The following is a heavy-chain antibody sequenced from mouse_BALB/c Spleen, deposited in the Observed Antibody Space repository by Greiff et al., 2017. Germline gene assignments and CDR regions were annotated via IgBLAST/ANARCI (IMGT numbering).Heavy chain of an antibody. V-gene: IGHV5-6-5*01. CDR2: ISSGGST. J-gene: IGHJ3*01. CDR3: ARGDGNAWFAY. D-gene: IGHD1-1*01. Sequence: DVMLVESGGGLVKPGGSLKLSCAASGFTFSSYAMSWVRQTPEKRLEWVASISSGGSTYYPDSVKGRFTISRDNARNILYLQMSSLRSEDTAMYYCARGDGNAWFAYWGQGTLVTVSA. CDR1: GFTFSSYA.